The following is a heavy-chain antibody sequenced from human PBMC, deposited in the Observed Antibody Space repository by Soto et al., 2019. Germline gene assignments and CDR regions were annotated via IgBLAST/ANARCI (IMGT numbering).Heavy chain of an antibody. CDR3: TRGDRDCSGASCYDY. CDR2: MNPYSGNT. CDR1: GYTFTSYD. D-gene: IGHD2-15*01. J-gene: IGHJ4*02. Sequence: ASVKVSCKASGYTFTSYDINWVRQASGHGLEWMGWMNPYSGNTGYAQKFQGRVTMTRDTSISTAYMELSSLRSEDTAIYYCTRGDRDCSGASCYDYWSQGTLVTVS. V-gene: IGHV1-8*01.